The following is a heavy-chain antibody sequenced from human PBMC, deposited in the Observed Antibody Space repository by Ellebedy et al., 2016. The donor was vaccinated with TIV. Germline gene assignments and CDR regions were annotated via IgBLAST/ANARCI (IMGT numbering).Heavy chain of an antibody. CDR2: INRSGST. J-gene: IGHJ4*02. CDR1: GTSFSRYY. Sequence: SESLSLTXAVYGTSFSRYYWTLIRQPPGKGLEWIGEINRSGSTNYNPSLKSRVTISIDTSKNQFSLKLTSVTAADTAVYYCASLRDWGQGALVTVSS. CDR3: ASLRD. D-gene: IGHD5-24*01. V-gene: IGHV4-34*01.